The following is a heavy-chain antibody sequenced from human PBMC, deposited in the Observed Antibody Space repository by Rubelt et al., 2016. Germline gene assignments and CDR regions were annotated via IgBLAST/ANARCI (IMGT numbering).Heavy chain of an antibody. CDR3: ARLLGYFGVGGMDV. V-gene: IGHV5-51*01. D-gene: IGHD3-16*01. CDR1: GYSFTSYW. J-gene: IGHJ6*02. CDR2: IYPGDTDT. Sequence: EVQLVQSGAEVKKPGESLKISCKGSGYSFTSYWIGWVRQVPGQGLEWMGIIYPGDTDTRYSQSFHGQVTIAADKSISTAYLQWSSLKASDTAMYYCARLLGYFGVGGMDVWGQGTTVSVSS.